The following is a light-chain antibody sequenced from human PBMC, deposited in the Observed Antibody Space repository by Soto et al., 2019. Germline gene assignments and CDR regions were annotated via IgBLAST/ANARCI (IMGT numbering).Light chain of an antibody. CDR2: WAS. CDR3: QQYYSTPRT. J-gene: IGKJ1*01. Sequence: DIVLTQSPDSLAVSLGERATINCKSSQSVLYSSNTKNYLAWYQQKPGRPPKLLIYWASTRESGVPDRFSGSGSGTDFTLTISSLQAEDVVVYYCQQYYSTPRTFGQGTKVEIK. CDR1: QSVLYSSNTKNY. V-gene: IGKV4-1*01.